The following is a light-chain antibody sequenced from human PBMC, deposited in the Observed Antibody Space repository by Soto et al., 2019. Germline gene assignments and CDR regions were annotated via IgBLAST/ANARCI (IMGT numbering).Light chain of an antibody. J-gene: IGKJ3*01. Sequence: DIQLTQSPSLLSASVGDRVTITCRASQGISSYLDLYQQKPGKAPKLLNYAASTLQSGVPSRFSGSGSETESTLTINSLHPEDFATYYCQQHNSYPRTFGPGTKVDIK. CDR2: AAS. CDR1: QGISSY. V-gene: IGKV1-9*01. CDR3: QQHNSYPRT.